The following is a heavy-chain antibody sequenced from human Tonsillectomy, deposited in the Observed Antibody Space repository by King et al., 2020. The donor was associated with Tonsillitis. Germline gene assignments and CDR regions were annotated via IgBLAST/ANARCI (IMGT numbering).Heavy chain of an antibody. CDR1: GYTFSSYG. J-gene: IGHJ4*02. CDR3: ARGSGRTIWYSTSWGNSFDY. Sequence: QLVQSGAEGKKPGASVKVSCKASGYTFSSYGINWVRQAPGQGLEWMGWNSAYNPHTNYAQNFQGRVTLTTDKSTNTAYMELRSLRSDDTDVYYCARGSGRTIWYSTSWGNSFDYWGQGTLVTVSS. D-gene: IGHD6-13*01. V-gene: IGHV1-18*01. CDR2: NSAYNPHT.